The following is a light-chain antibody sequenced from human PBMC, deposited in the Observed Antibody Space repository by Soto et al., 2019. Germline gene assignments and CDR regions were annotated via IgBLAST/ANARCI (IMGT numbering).Light chain of an antibody. CDR1: QSISSY. CDR2: AAS. Sequence: DIQMTQSPSSLSASVGDRVTITCRASQSISSYLNWYQQKPGKAPKLLIYAASSLQSGVPSRFSGSGSGTEFTLTISSLQPDDFATYHCQHYNSYSEAFGQGTKVDIK. J-gene: IGKJ1*01. CDR3: QHYNSYSEA. V-gene: IGKV1-39*01.